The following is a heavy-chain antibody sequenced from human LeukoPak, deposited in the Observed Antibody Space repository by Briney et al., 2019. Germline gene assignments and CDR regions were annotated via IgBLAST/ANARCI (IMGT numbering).Heavy chain of an antibody. CDR3: ARESLAAAGLDY. D-gene: IGHD6-13*01. CDR2: INPSGGST. V-gene: IGHV1-46*01. Sequence: ASVKVSCKASGYTFTSYYMHWVRQAPGQGLEWIGIINPSGGSTSYAQKFQGRVTMTRDTSTSTVYMELSSLRSEDTAVYYCARESLAAAGLDYWGQGTLVTVSS. J-gene: IGHJ4*02. CDR1: GYTFTSYY.